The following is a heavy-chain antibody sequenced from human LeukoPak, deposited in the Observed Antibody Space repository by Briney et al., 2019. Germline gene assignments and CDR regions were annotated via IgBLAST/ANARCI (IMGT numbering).Heavy chain of an antibody. CDR2: MNPNSGNT. D-gene: IGHD3/OR15-3a*01. CDR3: ARALSWTTESYYCMDV. V-gene: IGHV1-8*01. CDR1: GYTFTSYD. Sequence: GASVKVSCKASGYTFTSYDVNWVRQATGQGLEWLGWMNPNSGNTGYAQNFQGRVTMTMNTSITTAYMELSSLRSEDTAVYYCARALSWTTESYYCMDVWGKGTTVTVSS. J-gene: IGHJ6*03.